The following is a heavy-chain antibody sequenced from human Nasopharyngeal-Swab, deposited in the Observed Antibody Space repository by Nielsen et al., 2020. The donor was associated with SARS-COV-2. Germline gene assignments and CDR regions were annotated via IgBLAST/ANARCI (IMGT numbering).Heavy chain of an antibody. J-gene: IGHJ5*02. CDR2: IYYSGST. CDR3: ARLPYCSSTSCAAFDP. V-gene: IGHV4-59*08. D-gene: IGHD2-2*01. CDR1: GDSITNYY. Sequence: SETLSLTCTVSGDSITNYYWSWIRQPPGKGLEWIGYIYYSGSTNYNPSLKSRVTISVDTSKNQFSLKLSSVTAADTAVYYCARLPYCSSTSCAAFDPWGQGTLVTVSS.